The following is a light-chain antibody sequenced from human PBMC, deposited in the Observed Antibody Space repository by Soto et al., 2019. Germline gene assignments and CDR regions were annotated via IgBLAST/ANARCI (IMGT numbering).Light chain of an antibody. Sequence: EIVLTQSPATLSLSPGERATLSCRASQSVSSYLAWYQQKPGQVPRLVIYDASNRATGIPGRFSGSGSGTDFLLTISSIASESFVVYCCQQRSSLLRTVGQGTKVEIK. CDR3: QQRSSLLRT. CDR1: QSVSSY. V-gene: IGKV3-11*01. CDR2: DAS. J-gene: IGKJ1*01.